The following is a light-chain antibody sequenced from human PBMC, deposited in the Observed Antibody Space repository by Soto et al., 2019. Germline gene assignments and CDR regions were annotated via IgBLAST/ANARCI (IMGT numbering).Light chain of an antibody. CDR1: QTISNNY. V-gene: IGKV3-20*01. CDR2: AAS. J-gene: IGKJ5*01. Sequence: VVLTQSPGTLSLSPGERVSLSCRASQTISNNYLAWYQQKPGQAPRLLIYAASSRTTGIPDRFSGSGAGTDFTLTITSLQSEDIALYYCQQYNIWPPITFGQGTRLEIK. CDR3: QQYNIWPPIT.